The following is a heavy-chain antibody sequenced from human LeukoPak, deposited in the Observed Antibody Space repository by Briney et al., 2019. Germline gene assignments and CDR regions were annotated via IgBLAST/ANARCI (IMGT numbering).Heavy chain of an antibody. J-gene: IGHJ4*02. CDR3: AKDRYYYDSSGSLDY. CDR1: GFTFSNYW. CDR2: IKTDGSEK. Sequence: GGSLRLSCEGSGFTFSNYWMGWVRQAPGKGLQWVANIKTDGSEKYYVDSVKGRFTISRDNAKNSLYLQMNSLRAEDTAVYYCAKDRYYYDSSGSLDYWGQGTLVTVSS. V-gene: IGHV3-7*01. D-gene: IGHD3-22*01.